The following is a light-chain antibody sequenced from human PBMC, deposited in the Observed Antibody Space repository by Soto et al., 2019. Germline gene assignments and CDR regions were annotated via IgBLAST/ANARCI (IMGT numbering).Light chain of an antibody. CDR1: QSIRGW. CDR3: HQYNSFSPWT. V-gene: IGKV1-5*01. CDR2: DAS. J-gene: IGKJ1*01. Sequence: DIQMTQSPSTLSASVGDRVTITCRASQSIRGWLAWYQQKPGKAPNLLIFDASRLKSGVPSRFCGRGSGTEFPLIITSLQPDDFATYYCHQYNSFSPWTFGQGTKVEVK.